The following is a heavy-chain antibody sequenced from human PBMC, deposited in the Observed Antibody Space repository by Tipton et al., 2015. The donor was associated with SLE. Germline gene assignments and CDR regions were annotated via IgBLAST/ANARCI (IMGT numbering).Heavy chain of an antibody. D-gene: IGHD6-13*01. J-gene: IGHJ4*02. V-gene: IGHV3-69-1*01. CDR1: GFTFSDYY. CDR3: AGGIAAAGRGY. Sequence: SLRLSCAASGFTFSDYYMSWIRQAPGKGLEWVSYISSSSTIYYADSVKGRFTISRDNAKNSLYLQMNSLRAEDTAVYYCAGGIAAAGRGYWGQGTLVTVSS. CDR2: ISSSSTI.